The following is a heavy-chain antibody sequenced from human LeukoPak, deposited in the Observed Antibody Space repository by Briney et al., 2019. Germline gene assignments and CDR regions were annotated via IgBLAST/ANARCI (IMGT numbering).Heavy chain of an antibody. CDR1: GFTFSSYS. J-gene: IGHJ4*02. V-gene: IGHV3-21*01. D-gene: IGHD5-18*01. Sequence: GGSLRLSCAASGFTFSSYSMNWVRQAPGKGLEWVSFISSSSSYIYYVHSVKGRFTISRDNAKNSLYLQMNSLRAEDTAVYYCARAPGYRGFLDYWGQGNLVTVSS. CDR2: ISSSSSYI. CDR3: ARAPGYRGFLDY.